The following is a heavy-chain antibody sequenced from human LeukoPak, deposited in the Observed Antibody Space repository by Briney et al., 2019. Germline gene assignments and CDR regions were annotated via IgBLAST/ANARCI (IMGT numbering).Heavy chain of an antibody. J-gene: IGHJ4*02. D-gene: IGHD2-2*01. Sequence: PGRSLRLSCAASGFTFSSYAMHWVRQAPGKGLEWVAVISYDGSNKYYADSVKGRFTISRDNSKNTLYLQMNSLRAEDTAVYYCARVRAEVGYCSSTSCYALDYWGQGTLVTVSS. CDR3: ARVRAEVGYCSSTSCYALDY. V-gene: IGHV3-30*04. CDR2: ISYDGSNK. CDR1: GFTFSSYA.